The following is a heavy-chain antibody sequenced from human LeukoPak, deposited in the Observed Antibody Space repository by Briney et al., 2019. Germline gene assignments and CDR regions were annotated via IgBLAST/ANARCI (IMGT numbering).Heavy chain of an antibody. V-gene: IGHV5-51*01. J-gene: IGHJ4*02. Sequence: PGESLKISCKGSGYTFTTYWIAWVRQMPGKGLEWMGIIYPGDSDTRYSPSFQGQVTISADKSINTAYLQWSSLKASDTAMYYCAGYFGSGTYYLDYWGQGTLVTVSS. CDR1: GYTFTTYW. CDR2: IYPGDSDT. D-gene: IGHD3-10*01. CDR3: AGYFGSGTYYLDY.